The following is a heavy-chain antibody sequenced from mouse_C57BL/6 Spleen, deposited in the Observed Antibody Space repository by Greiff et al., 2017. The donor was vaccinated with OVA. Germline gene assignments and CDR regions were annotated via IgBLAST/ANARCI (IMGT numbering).Heavy chain of an antibody. J-gene: IGHJ2*01. CDR3: ARGFITTVVATTRDY. V-gene: IGHV1-50*01. CDR1: GYTFTSYW. D-gene: IGHD1-1*01. CDR2: IDPSDSYT. Sequence: QVQLKQPGAELVKPGASVKLSCKASGYTFTSYWMQWVKQRPGQGLEWIGEIDPSDSYTNYNQKFKGKATLTVDTSSSTAYMQLSSLTSEDSAVYYCARGFITTVVATTRDYWGQGTTLTVSS.